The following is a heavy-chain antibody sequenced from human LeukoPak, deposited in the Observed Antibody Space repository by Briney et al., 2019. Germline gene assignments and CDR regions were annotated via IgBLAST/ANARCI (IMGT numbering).Heavy chain of an antibody. Sequence: GGSLRLSCAASGFTFSDYYMSWIRQAPGKGLEWVSYISSSGSTLYYADSVKGRFTISRDNAKNSLYLQMNSLRAEDTAVYYCARGLDYYDSSGYRLPALGYWGQGTLVTVSS. D-gene: IGHD3-22*01. J-gene: IGHJ4*02. CDR2: ISSSGSTL. V-gene: IGHV3-11*01. CDR1: GFTFSDYY. CDR3: ARGLDYYDSSGYRLPALGY.